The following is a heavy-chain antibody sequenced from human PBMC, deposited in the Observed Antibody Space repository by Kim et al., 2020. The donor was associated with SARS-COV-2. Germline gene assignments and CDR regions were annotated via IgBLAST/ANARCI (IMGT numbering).Heavy chain of an antibody. CDR2: IKSKTDGGTT. V-gene: IGHV3-15*01. CDR3: TTGGGDYGAGDY. Sequence: GGSLRLSCAASGFTFSNAWMSWVRQAPGKGLEWVGRIKSKTDGGTTDYAAPVKGRVTISRDDSKNTLYLQMNSLKTEDTAVYYCTTGGGDYGAGDYWGQGTLVTVSS. J-gene: IGHJ4*02. D-gene: IGHD4-17*01. CDR1: GFTFSNAW.